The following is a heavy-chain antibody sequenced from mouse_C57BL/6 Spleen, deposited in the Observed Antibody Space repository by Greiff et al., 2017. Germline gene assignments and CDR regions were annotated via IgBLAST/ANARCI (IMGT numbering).Heavy chain of an antibody. Sequence: QVQLQQSDAELVKPGASVKISCTVSGYTFTDHTIHWMKQRPEQGLEWIGYIYPRDGSNKYNEKFKGKATLTADKSSSTAYMQRNSLTSEDTAVYFCARQGSSCYYAMDCWGQGTSVTVST. CDR3: ARQGSSCYYAMDC. CDR1: GYTFTDHT. D-gene: IGHD1-1*01. J-gene: IGHJ4*01. V-gene: IGHV1-78*01. CDR2: IYPRDGSN.